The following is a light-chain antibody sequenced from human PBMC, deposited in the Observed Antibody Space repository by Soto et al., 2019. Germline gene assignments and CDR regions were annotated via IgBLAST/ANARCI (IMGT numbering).Light chain of an antibody. CDR3: QPRSNWWT. V-gene: IGKV3-11*01. CDR2: DAS. J-gene: IGKJ1*01. Sequence: EILVTESPATLSCSPGDRATLSFRASQRVSSYLAWYQQKPGRAPSPPIYDASYCATAILARFIGSGSGTDFPLPISRLEPQDFAVYYCQPRSNWWTFAPGTKVDIK. CDR1: QRVSSY.